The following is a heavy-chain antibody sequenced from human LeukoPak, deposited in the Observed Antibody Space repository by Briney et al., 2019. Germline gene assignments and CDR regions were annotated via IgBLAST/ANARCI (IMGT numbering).Heavy chain of an antibody. CDR1: GGSISSSSYY. D-gene: IGHD2-15*01. J-gene: IGHJ4*02. CDR3: EVSGGFDY. V-gene: IGHV4-39*01. Sequence: PSETLSLTCTASGGSISSSSYYWGWIRQPPGKGLEWIGSIYYSGSTYYNPSLKSRVTISVDTSKNQFSLKLSSVTAADTAVYYCEVSGGFDYWGQGTLVTVSS. CDR2: IYYSGST.